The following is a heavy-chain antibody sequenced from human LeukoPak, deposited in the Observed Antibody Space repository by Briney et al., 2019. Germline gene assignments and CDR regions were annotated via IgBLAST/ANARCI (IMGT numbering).Heavy chain of an antibody. Sequence: TGGSLRLSCAGSGFTFSSYWMSWVRQAPGKGLEWVANIKQDGSEKYYVDSVKGRFTISRDNAKNSVYLQMNSLRTEDTAVYYCARRYFDYWGQGTLVTVSS. CDR1: GFTFSSYW. CDR2: IKQDGSEK. CDR3: ARRYFDY. V-gene: IGHV3-7*04. J-gene: IGHJ4*02.